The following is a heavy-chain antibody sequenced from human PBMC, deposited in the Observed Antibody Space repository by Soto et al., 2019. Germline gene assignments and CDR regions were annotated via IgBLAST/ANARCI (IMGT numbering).Heavy chain of an antibody. CDR2: MNADNGNT. J-gene: IGHJ3*02. CDR1: GYIFTSYV. V-gene: IGHV1-3*01. CDR3: AREYGSGKYYKAFDI. Sequence: QVQVVQSGAEVMKPGASVKVSCKASGYIFTSYVIHWFRQAPGQRLEWMGWMNADNGNTKYSQNFQGRVTITTDTSASTAYMELSSLRSEDTAAYYCAREYGSGKYYKAFDIWGQGTMVTVSS. D-gene: IGHD3-10*01.